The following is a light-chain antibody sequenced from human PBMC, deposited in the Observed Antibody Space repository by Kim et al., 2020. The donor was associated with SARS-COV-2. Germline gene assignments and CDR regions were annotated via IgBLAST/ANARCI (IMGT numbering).Light chain of an antibody. CDR2: EIT. CDR1: STDFTTYNY. Sequence: PGQSVTISSSGTSTDFTTYNYVSWYQQHPGKAPKLIIYEITKRPSGVTDRFSGSKSGDTASLTVSGLQAEDEADYYCTSHANDNYVFGTGTKVTVL. J-gene: IGLJ1*01. CDR3: TSHANDNYV. V-gene: IGLV2-8*01.